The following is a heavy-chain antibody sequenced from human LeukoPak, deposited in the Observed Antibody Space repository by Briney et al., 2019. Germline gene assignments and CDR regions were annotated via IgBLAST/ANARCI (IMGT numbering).Heavy chain of an antibody. CDR1: GGFISSSNW. V-gene: IGHV4-4*02. Sequence: SGTLSLTCAVSGGFISSSNWWSWVRQPPGKGLEWIGEIYHSGSTKYNPSLKSRVTMSVDTSKNQFSLKLSSVTAADTAVYYCARGLLGWYFDLWGRGTLVTVSS. CDR3: ARGLLGWYFDL. J-gene: IGHJ2*01. CDR2: IYHSGST.